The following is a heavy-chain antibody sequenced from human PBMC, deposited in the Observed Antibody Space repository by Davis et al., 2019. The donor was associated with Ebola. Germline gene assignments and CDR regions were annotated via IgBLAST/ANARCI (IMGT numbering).Heavy chain of an antibody. J-gene: IGHJ4*02. CDR1: GGSISSYY. CDR2: IYYSGST. V-gene: IGHV4-59*01. Sequence: PSETLSLTCTVSGGSISSYYWSWIRQPPGKGLEWIGYIYYSGSTNYNPSVKSRVTISVDTSKNQFSLKLSSVTAADTAVYYCAGATPNYFDYWGQGTLVTVSS. CDR3: AGATPNYFDY.